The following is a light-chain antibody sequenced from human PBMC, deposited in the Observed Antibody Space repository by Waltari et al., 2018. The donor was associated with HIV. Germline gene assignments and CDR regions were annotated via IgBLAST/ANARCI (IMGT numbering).Light chain of an antibody. J-gene: IGKJ1*01. V-gene: IGKV4-1*01. Sequence: DIVMTQSPESLAVSLGERATINCKSSQSPLYKSNNKNYLAWYQQKPGQSPKLLIYWASTRESGVPDRFSGSGSGTDFTLTISSLQDEDVAVYYCQQYYSRPPWTFGQGTKVEVK. CDR2: WAS. CDR1: QSPLYKSNNKNY. CDR3: QQYYSRPPWT.